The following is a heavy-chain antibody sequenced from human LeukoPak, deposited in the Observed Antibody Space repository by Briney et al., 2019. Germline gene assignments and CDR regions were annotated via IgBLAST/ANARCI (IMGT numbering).Heavy chain of an antibody. Sequence: GGSLRLSYVASGFTFSNYWMLWVRQAPGKGLMWVSLISTDGKSTRYAESVKGRFTISIDNAKNALYLQMDILRVEDAALYFCVRDYQFIQEVWGQGTTVTVSS. CDR2: ISTDGKST. CDR1: GFTFSNYW. CDR3: VRDYQFIQEV. J-gene: IGHJ6*02. D-gene: IGHD2-2*01. V-gene: IGHV3-74*01.